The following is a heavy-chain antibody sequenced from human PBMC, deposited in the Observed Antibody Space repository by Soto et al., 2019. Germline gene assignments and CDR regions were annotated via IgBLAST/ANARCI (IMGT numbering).Heavy chain of an antibody. CDR1: GGTFSSYA. CDR2: IIPIFGTS. D-gene: IGHD4-17*01. V-gene: IGHV1-69*01. CDR3: ASRDYTHGPAAFDI. J-gene: IGHJ3*02. Sequence: QVQLVQSGAEVKKPGSSVKVSCKASGGTFSSYAISWVRQAPGQGLEWMGGIIPIFGTSNYAQKFQGSVTITADESTSTAYMELSSLRSEDTAVYYCASRDYTHGPAAFDIWGQGTMVTVSS.